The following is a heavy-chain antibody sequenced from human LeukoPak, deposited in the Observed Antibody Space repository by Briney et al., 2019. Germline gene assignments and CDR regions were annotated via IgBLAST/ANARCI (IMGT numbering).Heavy chain of an antibody. J-gene: IGHJ4*02. V-gene: IGHV3-23*01. D-gene: IGHD3-10*02. Sequence: GGSLRLSCAASGFTFTSYGMTWVRQAPGKGLEWVSSLSGSGSYRYYTDSVKGRFTISRDNSRNTAYLQMNSLRAEDTALYYFAKNVGGLLINPDPPLYSLGQGTLVTVSS. CDR3: AKNVGGLLINPDPPLYS. CDR2: LSGSGSYR. CDR1: GFTFTSYG.